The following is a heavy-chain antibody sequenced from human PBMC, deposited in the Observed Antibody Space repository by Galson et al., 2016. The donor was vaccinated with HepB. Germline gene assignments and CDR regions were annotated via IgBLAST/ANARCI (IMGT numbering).Heavy chain of an antibody. V-gene: IGHV4-4*02. Sequence: SETLSLTCAVSGASISTNNWWSWVRQSPGKGLQWIGQIYHTGDTNYNPSLKSRVTMSVEESKNQFSLNLRSVTAADTALYFCTREAPGDHFDYWGQGTLVTVST. CDR3: TREAPGDHFDY. D-gene: IGHD1-1*01. CDR2: IYHTGDT. J-gene: IGHJ4*02. CDR1: GASISTNNW.